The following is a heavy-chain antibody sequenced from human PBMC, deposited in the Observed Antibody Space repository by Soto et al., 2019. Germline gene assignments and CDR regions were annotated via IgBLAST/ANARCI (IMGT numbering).Heavy chain of an antibody. CDR3: AHKPLTTTGAFDP. D-gene: IGHD4-17*01. CDR2: IYWDDDK. CDR1: GFSLTRGVG. J-gene: IGHJ5*02. V-gene: IGHV2-5*02. Sequence: QITLKESGPALVKPTQTLTLTCTFSGFSLTRGVGVAWIRQPPGKALEWLALIYWDDDKRYRSSLKSRLTITKDTSKNQLVLIMNTMDPVDTATYYCAHKPLTTTGAFDPWGQGTLVTVSS.